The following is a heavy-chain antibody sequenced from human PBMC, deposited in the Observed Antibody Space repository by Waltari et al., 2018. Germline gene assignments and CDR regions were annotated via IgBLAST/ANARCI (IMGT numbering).Heavy chain of an antibody. CDR2: INPIFGTA. D-gene: IGHD2-15*01. CDR1: GYTFTGYY. Sequence: QVQLVQSGAEVKKPGASVKVSCKASGYTFTGYYMHWVRQAPGQGLEWMGWINPIFGTANYAQKFQGRVTITADESTSTAYMELSSLRSEDTAVYYCATTGGYCSGGSCYYFFDYWGQGTLVTVSS. V-gene: IGHV1-69*01. J-gene: IGHJ4*02. CDR3: ATTGGYCSGGSCYYFFDY.